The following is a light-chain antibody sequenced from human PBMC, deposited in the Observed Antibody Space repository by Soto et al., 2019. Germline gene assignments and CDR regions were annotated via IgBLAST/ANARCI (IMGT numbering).Light chain of an antibody. CDR1: QSVSNN. Sequence: EIVMTQSPATLSVSPGERATLSCRASQSVSNNLAWYQQKPGQAPRLLIYGASTRATGFPARFSGSGSGTEFTLTISSLQSEDFAVYYCQQYNNWPPLFGGGTKVEIK. V-gene: IGKV3-15*01. J-gene: IGKJ4*01. CDR2: GAS. CDR3: QQYNNWPPL.